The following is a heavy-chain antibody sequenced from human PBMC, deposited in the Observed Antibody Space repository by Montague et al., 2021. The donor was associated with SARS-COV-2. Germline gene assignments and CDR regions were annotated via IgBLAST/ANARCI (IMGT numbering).Heavy chain of an antibody. Sequence: SLRLSCAASGFPFSVYGMHWVRQAPGKGLEWVALIGHDGTFIRYADSVKGRFTISRDNSKNTSYLQMYSLRAEDTAMYFCARDLGMGSYFDYWGQGTLVTVSS. V-gene: IGHV3-33*01. CDR3: ARDLGMGSYFDY. J-gene: IGHJ4*02. CDR1: GFPFSVYG. D-gene: IGHD6-13*01. CDR2: IGHDGTFI.